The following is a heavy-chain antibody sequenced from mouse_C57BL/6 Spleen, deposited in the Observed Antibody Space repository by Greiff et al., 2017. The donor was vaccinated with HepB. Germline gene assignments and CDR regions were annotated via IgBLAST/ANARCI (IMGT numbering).Heavy chain of an antibody. CDR3: ARGGPKGFAY. V-gene: IGHV1-80*01. CDR2: IYPGDGDT. CDR1: GYAFSSYW. J-gene: IGHJ3*01. Sequence: VQVVESGAELVKPGASVKISCKASGYAFSSYWMNWVKQRPGKGLEWIGQIYPGDGDTNYNGKFKGKATLTADKSSSTAYMQLSSLTSEDSAVYFCARGGPKGFAYWGQGTLVTVSA.